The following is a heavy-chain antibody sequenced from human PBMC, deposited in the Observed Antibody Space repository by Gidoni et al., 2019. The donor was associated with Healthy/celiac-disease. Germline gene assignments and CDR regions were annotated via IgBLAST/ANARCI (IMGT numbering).Heavy chain of an antibody. D-gene: IGHD6-13*01. J-gene: IGHJ4*02. CDR1: GFTFSSYA. CDR2: ISYDGSNK. Sequence: QVQLVESGGGVVQPGRSLRLSCAASGFTFSSYAMHWVRQAPGKGLEWVAVISYDGSNKYYADSVKGRFTISRDNSKNTLYLQMNSLRAEDTAVYYCARDPGYFGQQLAVGYFDYWGQGTLVTVSS. CDR3: ARDPGYFGQQLAVGYFDY. V-gene: IGHV3-30-3*01.